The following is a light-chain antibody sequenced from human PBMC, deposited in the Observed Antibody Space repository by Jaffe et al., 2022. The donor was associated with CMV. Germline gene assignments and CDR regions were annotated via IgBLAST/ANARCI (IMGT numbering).Light chain of an antibody. J-gene: IGKJ3*01. CDR1: QSILYNTNNKNY. CDR3: QQYYVYPLT. CDR2: WAS. V-gene: IGKV4-1*01. Sequence: DIVMTQSPDSLAVSLGERATINCKSSQSILYNTNNKNYLAWYQQKPGQPPKLLIYWASTRESGVPDRFSGSGSGTDFTLTISGLQAEDVAVYYCQQYYVYPLTFGPGTTVDLK.